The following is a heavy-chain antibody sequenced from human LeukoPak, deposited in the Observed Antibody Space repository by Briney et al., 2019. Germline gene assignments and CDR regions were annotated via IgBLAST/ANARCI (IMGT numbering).Heavy chain of an antibody. CDR2: ICSGGST. J-gene: IGHJ4*02. CDR1: GFTVSSNY. V-gene: IGHV3-53*01. CDR3: ARGVDPRDLKPRDY. Sequence: GGSLRLSCAASGFTVSSNYMSWVRQAPGKGLGWVSVICSGGSTYYADSVKGRFTISRDNSKNTLYLQMNSLRAEDTAVYYCARGVDPRDLKPRDYWGQGTLVTVSS. D-gene: IGHD5-12*01.